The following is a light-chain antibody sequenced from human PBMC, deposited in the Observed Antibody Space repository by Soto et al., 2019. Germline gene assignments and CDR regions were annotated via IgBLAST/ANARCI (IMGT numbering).Light chain of an antibody. CDR3: QQYENFSP. J-gene: IGKJ4*02. V-gene: IGKV1-5*03. CDR2: KTS. CDR1: QSISGL. Sequence: DIQMTQSPSTLSASVGDRVTITCRASQSISGLLAWYQQKPGKAPKLLIYKTSSLRSGVPSRFIGSGSGTEFTLTISSLQPDDFATYYCQQYENFSPFGGGTKVEIK.